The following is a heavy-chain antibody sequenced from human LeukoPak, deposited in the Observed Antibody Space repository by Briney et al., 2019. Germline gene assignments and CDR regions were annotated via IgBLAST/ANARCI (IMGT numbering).Heavy chain of an antibody. J-gene: IGHJ3*02. D-gene: IGHD4-17*01. CDR2: ISYDGSNK. CDR3: AKDGPGDDYGDCEAFDI. CDR1: GFTFSSYG. Sequence: PGGSLRLSCAASGFTFSSYGMHWVRQAPGKGLEWVAVISYDGSNKYYADSVKGRFTISRDNSKNTLYLQMNSLRAEDTAVYYCAKDGPGDDYGDCEAFDIWGQGTMVTVSS. V-gene: IGHV3-30*18.